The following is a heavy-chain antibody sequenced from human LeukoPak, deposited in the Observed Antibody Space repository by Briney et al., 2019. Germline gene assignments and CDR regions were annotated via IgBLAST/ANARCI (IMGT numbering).Heavy chain of an antibody. CDR2: IYYSGST. Sequence: SETLSLTCTVSGGSISSYYWSWIRQPPGKGLEWIGYIYYSGSTNYNPSLKSRVTISVDTSKNQFSLKLSSVTAADTAVYYCARDDPVVPAGFDPWGQGTLVTVSP. J-gene: IGHJ5*02. CDR1: GGSISSYY. D-gene: IGHD2-2*01. CDR3: ARDDPVVPAGFDP. V-gene: IGHV4-59*01.